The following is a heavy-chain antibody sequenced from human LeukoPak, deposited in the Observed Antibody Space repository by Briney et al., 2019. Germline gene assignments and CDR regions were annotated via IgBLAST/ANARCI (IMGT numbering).Heavy chain of an antibody. CDR2: ISYGGSNK. Sequence: GRSLRLCCAASGFTFSSYAMHWVRQAAGKGLEWVAVISYGGSNKYYADSVKGRFTISRDNSKNTLYLQMNSLRAEDTAVYYCARGVNIVASTGFDYWGQGTLVTVSS. J-gene: IGHJ4*02. D-gene: IGHD5-12*01. CDR3: ARGVNIVASTGFDY. CDR1: GFTFSSYA. V-gene: IGHV3-30*04.